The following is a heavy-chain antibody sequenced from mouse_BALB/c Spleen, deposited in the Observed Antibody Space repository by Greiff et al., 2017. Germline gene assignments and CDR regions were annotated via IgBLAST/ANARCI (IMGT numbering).Heavy chain of an antibody. CDR1: GFTFSSFG. D-gene: IGHD4-1*01. Sequence: EVKLMESGGGLVQPGGSRKLSCAASGFTFSSFGMHWVRQAPEKGLEWVAYISSGSSTIYYADTVKGRFTISRDNPKNTLFLQMTSLRSEDTAMYYCASNRFAYWGQGTLVTVSA. J-gene: IGHJ3*01. CDR3: ASNRFAY. V-gene: IGHV5-17*02. CDR2: ISSGSSTI.